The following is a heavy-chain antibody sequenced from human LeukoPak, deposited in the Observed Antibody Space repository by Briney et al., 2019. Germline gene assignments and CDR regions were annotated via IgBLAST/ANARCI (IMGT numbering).Heavy chain of an antibody. J-gene: IGHJ5*02. D-gene: IGHD3-10*01. V-gene: IGHV4-34*01. CDR2: INHSGST. CDR3: ARDLTYYYGSGSS. Sequence: PSETLSLTCTVSGGSISSYYWSWIRQPPGKGLEWIGEINHSGSTNYNPSLKSRVTISVDTSKNQFSLKLSSVTAADTAVYYCARDLTYYYGSGSSWGQGTLVTVSS. CDR1: GGSISSYY.